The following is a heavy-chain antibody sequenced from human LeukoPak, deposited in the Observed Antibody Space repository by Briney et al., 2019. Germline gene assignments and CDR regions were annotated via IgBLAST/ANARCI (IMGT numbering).Heavy chain of an antibody. Sequence: SETLSLTCSVSRYSISSGYYWAWIRQPPGKGLEWIGSIYHSGSAYYNASLKSRVTISVDTSKNQFSLKLSSVTAADTAVYYCARARRTGYSSSWYFDYWGQGTLVTVSS. CDR2: IYHSGSA. J-gene: IGHJ4*02. V-gene: IGHV4-38-2*02. D-gene: IGHD6-13*01. CDR3: ARARRTGYSSSWYFDY. CDR1: RYSISSGYY.